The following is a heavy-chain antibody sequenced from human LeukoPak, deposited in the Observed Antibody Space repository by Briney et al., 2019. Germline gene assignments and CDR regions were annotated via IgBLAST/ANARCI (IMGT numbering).Heavy chain of an antibody. D-gene: IGHD1-26*01. J-gene: IGHJ4*02. V-gene: IGHV3-66*02. CDR2: IYSGGST. CDR3: ARGPELLYYFDY. CDR1: GFTVSSNY. Sequence: GGSLRLSCAASGFTVSSNYMSWVRQAPGKGLEWVSVIYSGGSTYYADSVKGRFTISRDNSKNTLYLQMNSLRAEDTAGYYCARGPELLYYFDYWGQGTLVTVSS.